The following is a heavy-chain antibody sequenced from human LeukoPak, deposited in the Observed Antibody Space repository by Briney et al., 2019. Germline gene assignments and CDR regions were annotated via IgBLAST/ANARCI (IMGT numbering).Heavy chain of an antibody. Sequence: PGGSLRLSCAASGFTFSNYAMNWVRQAPGKGLEWVSALSGSGGTTYYADSVKGRFTVSRDNSKNTLYLQMNSLRAEDTAVYYCAKDRPGTGGSCYDYRGQGTLVTVSS. D-gene: IGHD2-15*01. CDR1: GFTFSNYA. CDR3: AKDRPGTGGSCYDY. CDR2: LSGSGGTT. V-gene: IGHV3-23*01. J-gene: IGHJ4*02.